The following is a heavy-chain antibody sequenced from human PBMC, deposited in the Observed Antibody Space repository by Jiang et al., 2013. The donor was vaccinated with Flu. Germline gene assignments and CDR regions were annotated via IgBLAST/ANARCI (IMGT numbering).Heavy chain of an antibody. CDR3: ARVFEEGVHALGEVVAGDYFDY. J-gene: IGHJ4*02. V-gene: IGHV4-30-4*01. CDR1: GGSISSGDYY. Sequence: SLTCTVSGGSISSGDYYWSWIRQPPGKGLEWIGYIYYSGSTYYNPSLKSRVTISVDTSKNQFSLKLSSVTAADTAVYYCARVFEEGVHALGEVVAGDYFDYWGQGTLVTVSS. CDR2: IYYSGST. D-gene: IGHD2-15*01.